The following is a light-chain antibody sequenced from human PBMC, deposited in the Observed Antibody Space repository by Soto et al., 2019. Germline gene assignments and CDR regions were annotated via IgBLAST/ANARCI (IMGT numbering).Light chain of an antibody. CDR1: QSVSTN. J-gene: IGKJ1*01. V-gene: IGKV3-15*01. Sequence: EIVMTQSPATLSASPGEIATLSCRASQSVSTNLAWYQQKPGQAPRLLVYGASTRATGIPARFSGSGSGIEFTLTISSLQSEDFAVYYCQHYNNWPPWTFGQGTKVDIK. CDR2: GAS. CDR3: QHYNNWPPWT.